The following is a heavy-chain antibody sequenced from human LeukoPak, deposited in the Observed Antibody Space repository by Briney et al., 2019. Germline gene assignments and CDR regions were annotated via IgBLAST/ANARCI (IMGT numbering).Heavy chain of an antibody. J-gene: IGHJ4*02. CDR2: LSASGTNT. CDR3: AKDLQGSFNY. Sequence: GGSLRLSCAASGFSFSIYGMSWVRQAPGKGLEWVAALSASGTNTFYADSVKGRFTISRDNSRNTLYLQVRSLRAEDTAIYYCAKDLQGSFNYWGQGTLVTVSS. CDR1: GFSFSIYG. V-gene: IGHV3-23*01.